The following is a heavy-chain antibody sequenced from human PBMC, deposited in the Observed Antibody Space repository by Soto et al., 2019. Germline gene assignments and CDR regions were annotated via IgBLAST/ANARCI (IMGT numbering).Heavy chain of an antibody. CDR2: INHSGST. CDR1: GGSFSGYY. J-gene: IGHJ5*02. D-gene: IGHD6-19*01. Sequence: SETLSLTCAVYGGSFSGYYWSWIRQPPGKGLEWIGEINHSGSTNYNPSLKSRVTISVDTSKNQFSLKLSSVTAADTAVYYCARGVSSGWYENWFDPWGQGTLVTVSS. CDR3: ARGVSSGWYENWFDP. V-gene: IGHV4-34*01.